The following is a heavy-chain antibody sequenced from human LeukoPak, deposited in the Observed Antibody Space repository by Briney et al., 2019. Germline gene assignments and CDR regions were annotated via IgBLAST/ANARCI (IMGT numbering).Heavy chain of an antibody. J-gene: IGHJ4*02. CDR1: GGSIGSYY. D-gene: IGHD3-10*01. CDR3: ARRGSGNRNFDY. Sequence: SETLSLTCTVSGGSIGSYYWTWIRQPPGKGLEWIGNIYHSGSTFYNPSLKSRVTISVDTSKNQFSLKLSSVTAADTAVYYCARRGSGNRNFDYWGQGTLVTVSS. V-gene: IGHV4-59*08. CDR2: IYHSGST.